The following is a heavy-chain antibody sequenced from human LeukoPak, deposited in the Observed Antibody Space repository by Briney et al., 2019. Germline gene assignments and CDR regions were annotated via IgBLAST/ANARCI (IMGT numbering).Heavy chain of an antibody. CDR2: LSLTGSNG. J-gene: IGHJ4*02. Sequence: GGSLRLSCAASGFAVINHGMYWVRQAPGKGLEWVAHLSLTGSNGFYADSVKGRFTISRDDSKNTLYLQMNSLRAEDTALYYCARDGHGVPLDYWGQGTLVTVSP. CDR1: GFAVINHG. V-gene: IGHV3-30*03. CDR3: ARDGHGVPLDY. D-gene: IGHD4-17*01.